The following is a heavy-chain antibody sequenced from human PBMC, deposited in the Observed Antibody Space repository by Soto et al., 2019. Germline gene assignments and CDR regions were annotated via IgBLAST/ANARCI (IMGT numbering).Heavy chain of an antibody. J-gene: IGHJ5*02. CDR2: IYYSGST. D-gene: IGHD6-19*01. CDR3: ARERPDGCRLDP. Sequence: PSETLSLTCTVSGGSISSGGYYWSWIRQPPGKGLEWIGYIYYSGSTYYNPSLKSRVTRSVDTSKNQFSLRLSSVTAADTAVYYCARERPDGCRLDPWGQGTLVTVS. CDR1: GGSISSGGYY. V-gene: IGHV4-30-4*01.